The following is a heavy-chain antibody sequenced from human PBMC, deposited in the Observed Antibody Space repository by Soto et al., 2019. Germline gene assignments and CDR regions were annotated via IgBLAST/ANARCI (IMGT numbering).Heavy chain of an antibody. CDR3: ARLGREPLNRTYYDFWSGYSVSYYYYMDV. CDR1: GGSISSYY. D-gene: IGHD3-3*01. V-gene: IGHV4-59*08. CDR2: IYYSGST. J-gene: IGHJ6*03. Sequence: SETLSLTCTVSGGSISSYYWSWIRQPPGKGLEWIGYIYYSGSTNYNPSLKSRVTISVDTSKNQFSLKLSSVTAADTAVYYCARLGREPLNRTYYDFWSGYSVSYYYYMDVWGKGTTVTVSS.